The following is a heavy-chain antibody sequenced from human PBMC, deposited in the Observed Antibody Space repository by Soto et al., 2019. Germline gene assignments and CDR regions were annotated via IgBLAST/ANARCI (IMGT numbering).Heavy chain of an antibody. CDR2: ISGSGGST. CDR3: AKLGQIITIFGVVIDWFEP. J-gene: IGHJ5*02. CDR1: GFTFSSYA. V-gene: IGHV3-23*01. Sequence: GGSLRLSCAASGFTFSSYAMSWVRQAPGKGLEWVSAISGSGGSTYYADSVKGRFTISRDNSKNTLYLQMNSLRAEDTAVYYCAKLGQIITIFGVVIDWFEPWGQGTLVTVSS. D-gene: IGHD3-3*01.